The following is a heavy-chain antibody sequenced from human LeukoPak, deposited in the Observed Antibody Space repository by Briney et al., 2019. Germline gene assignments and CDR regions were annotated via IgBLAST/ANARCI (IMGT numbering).Heavy chain of an antibody. J-gene: IGHJ4*02. V-gene: IGHV1-69*05. CDR1: GGTFSSYA. Sequence: EASVKVSCKASGGTFSSYAISWVRQAPGQGLEWMGGIIPIFGTANYAQKFQGRVTITTDESTSTAYMELSSLRSEDTAVYYCARSTETYYDFWSGYPAFDYWGQGTLVTVSS. D-gene: IGHD3-3*01. CDR3: ARSTETYYDFWSGYPAFDY. CDR2: IIPIFGTA.